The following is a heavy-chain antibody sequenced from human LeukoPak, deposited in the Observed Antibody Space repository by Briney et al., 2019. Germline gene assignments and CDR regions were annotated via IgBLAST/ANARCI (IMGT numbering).Heavy chain of an antibody. CDR3: ARGHSSSWYGAFDI. CDR2: INHSGST. D-gene: IGHD6-13*01. J-gene: IGHJ3*02. Sequence: SETLPLTCAVYGGSFSGYYWSWIRQPPGKGLEWIGEINHSGSTNYNPSLKSRVTISVDTSKNQFSLKLSSVTAADTAVYYCARGHSSSWYGAFDIWGQGTMVTVSS. V-gene: IGHV4-34*01. CDR1: GGSFSGYY.